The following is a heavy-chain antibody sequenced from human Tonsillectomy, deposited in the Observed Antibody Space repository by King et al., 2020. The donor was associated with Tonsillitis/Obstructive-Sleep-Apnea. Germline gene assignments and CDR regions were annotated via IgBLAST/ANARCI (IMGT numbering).Heavy chain of an antibody. V-gene: IGHV5-10-1*01. Sequence: VQLVESGAEVKKPGESLRISCKGSGYSFTSYWISWVRQMPGKGLEWMGRIDPSDSYTNYRPSFQGHVTISADKSISTAYLQWSSLKASDTAMYYCARQSIAARSFDYWGQGTLVTVSS. CDR3: ARQSIAARSFDY. D-gene: IGHD6-6*01. CDR2: IDPSDSYT. J-gene: IGHJ4*02. CDR1: GYSFTSYW.